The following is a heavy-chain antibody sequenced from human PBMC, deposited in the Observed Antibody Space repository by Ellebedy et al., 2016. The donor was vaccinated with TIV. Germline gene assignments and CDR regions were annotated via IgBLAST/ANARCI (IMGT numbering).Heavy chain of an antibody. J-gene: IGHJ4*02. CDR2: ISYDGRNK. V-gene: IGHV3-30*04. D-gene: IGHD5/OR15-5a*01. Sequence: PGGSLRLSCAASGFPFDSYVMNWVRQAPGKGLEWVALISYDGRNKYFADSVQGRFTISRDNSQNTLYLLMNSLRGDDTAIYYCARALNHVDTVSTAPLDCWGQGTLVTVSS. CDR1: GFPFDSYV. CDR3: ARALNHVDTVSTAPLDC.